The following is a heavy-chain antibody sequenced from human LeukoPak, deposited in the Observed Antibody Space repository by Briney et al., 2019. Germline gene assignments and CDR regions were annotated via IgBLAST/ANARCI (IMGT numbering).Heavy chain of an antibody. CDR1: GYSISSGYY. CDR3: ARDNAYYGSGRDNWFDP. Sequence: SETLSLTCTVSGYSISSGYYWGWIRQPPGKGLEWIGSIYHSGSTYYNPSLKSRVTISVDTSKNQFSLKLSSVTAADTAVYYCARDNAYYGSGRDNWFDPWGQGTLVTVSS. CDR2: IYHSGST. J-gene: IGHJ5*02. D-gene: IGHD3-10*01. V-gene: IGHV4-38-2*02.